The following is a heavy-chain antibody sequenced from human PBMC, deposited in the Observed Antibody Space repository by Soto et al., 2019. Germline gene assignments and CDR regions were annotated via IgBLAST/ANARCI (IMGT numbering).Heavy chain of an antibody. J-gene: IGHJ4*02. CDR1: GGTFSKSA. Sequence: ASVKVSCKASGGTFSKSAIAWVRQAPGQGLEWLGMIIPIFTTTNYAQKFKDRLTISADGSTSTAYMELSGLKSEDTAVYFCARPSGLLGQYSALVDYWGQGTLVTVSS. D-gene: IGHD6-6*01. V-gene: IGHV1-69*13. CDR3: ARPSGLLGQYSALVDY. CDR2: IIPIFTTT.